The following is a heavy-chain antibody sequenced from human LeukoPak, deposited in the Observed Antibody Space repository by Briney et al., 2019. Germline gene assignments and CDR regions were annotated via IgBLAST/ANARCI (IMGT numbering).Heavy chain of an antibody. J-gene: IGHJ4*02. CDR3: AREISGSHPNDY. Sequence: GGSLRHSCAASGFTFSSNGMSWVRQAPGQGLEWVANIWHDGSAKYYVDSVKGRFIISRDNAKNSLFLQMNSLRAEDTAVYYCAREISGSHPNDYCGQGTLVTVSS. D-gene: IGHD1-26*01. V-gene: IGHV3-7*01. CDR1: GFTFSSNG. CDR2: IWHDGSAK.